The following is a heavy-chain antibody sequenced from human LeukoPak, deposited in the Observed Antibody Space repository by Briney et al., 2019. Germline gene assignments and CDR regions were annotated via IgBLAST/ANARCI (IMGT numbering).Heavy chain of an antibody. J-gene: IGHJ4*02. CDR1: GYTFSNFG. V-gene: IGHV1-18*01. D-gene: IGHD3-22*01. CDR3: ARGYYYDSSDHVGDY. Sequence: SVKVSCKASGYTFSNFGISWVRQAPGQGLEWMGWISAYNGNTNYAQKLQGRVTLTTDTSTSTAYMELRSLRSDDTAVYYCARGYYYDSSDHVGDYWGQGTLVTVSS. CDR2: ISAYNGNT.